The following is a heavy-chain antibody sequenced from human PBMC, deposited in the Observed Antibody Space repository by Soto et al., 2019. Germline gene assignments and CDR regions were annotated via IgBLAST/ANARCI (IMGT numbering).Heavy chain of an antibody. Sequence: QVQLVESGGGVVQPGRSLRLSCAASGFTFSSYAMHWVRQAPGKGLEWVAVISYDGSNKYYADSVKGRFTISRDNSKNTLYLQMNSLRAEDTAVYYCARSRYSNYPNLFRGMDVWGQGTTVTVSS. D-gene: IGHD4-4*01. V-gene: IGHV3-30-3*01. J-gene: IGHJ6*02. CDR1: GFTFSSYA. CDR2: ISYDGSNK. CDR3: ARSRYSNYPNLFRGMDV.